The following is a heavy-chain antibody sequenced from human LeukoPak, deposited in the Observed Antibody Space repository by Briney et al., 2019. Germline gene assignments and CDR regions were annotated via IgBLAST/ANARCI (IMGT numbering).Heavy chain of an antibody. CDR3: GKDLHYYVAKDV. CDR2: IGSDGTT. D-gene: IGHD3-10*02. CDR1: GFSFSDYA. J-gene: IGHJ6*02. Sequence: GGSLRLSCAASGFSFSDYAMSWVRQAPGKGLEWVSGIGSDGTTHHAESVKGRFAISRDNSKSTLYLQMNSLRAEDTALYYCGKDLHYYVAKDVWGQGTTVTVSS. V-gene: IGHV3-23*01.